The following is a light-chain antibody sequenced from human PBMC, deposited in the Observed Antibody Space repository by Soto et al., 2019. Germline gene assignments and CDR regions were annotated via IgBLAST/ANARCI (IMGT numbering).Light chain of an antibody. CDR1: SSDVGGYNY. CDR2: EVR. J-gene: IGLJ1*01. V-gene: IGLV2-14*01. Sequence: QSVLTQPASVSGSPGQSITISCTGTSSDVGGYNYVSWYQQHPGKAPKLIIYEVRNRPSGVSNRFSGSKSGNTASLTISGLQAEDEADYYCSSYSSTTLVFGTGTKVTVL. CDR3: SSYSSTTLV.